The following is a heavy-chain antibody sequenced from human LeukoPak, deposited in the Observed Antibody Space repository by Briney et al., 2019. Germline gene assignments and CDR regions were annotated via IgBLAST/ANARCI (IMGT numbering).Heavy chain of an antibody. D-gene: IGHD4-17*01. CDR1: GFIFSSYG. CDR3: ARDRFEAYGDTELGY. J-gene: IGHJ4*02. V-gene: IGHV3-74*01. Sequence: GGSLRLSCTASGFIFSSYGMHWVRQAPGKGLVWVSRINSDGSSTSYADSVKGRFTISRDNAKNLLHLHMNSLRAEDTAVYYCARDRFEAYGDTELGYWGQGTLVTVSS. CDR2: INSDGSST.